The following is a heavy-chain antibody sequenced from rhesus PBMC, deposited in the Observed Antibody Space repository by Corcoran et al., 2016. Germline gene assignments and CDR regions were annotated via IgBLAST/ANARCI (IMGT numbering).Heavy chain of an antibody. V-gene: IGHV4S10*01. Sequence: QVQLQESGPGVVKPSETLSLTCAVSGGSISDSYRWSWIRQPPGKGLEWIGYIYGSSMSTNYNPSLQSRVTISKDTSKNQFSLKLSSVTAADTAVYYCARVLAGDWGQGVLVTVSS. CDR3: ARVLAGD. CDR2: IYGSSMST. CDR1: GGSISDSYR. D-gene: IGHD6-25*01. J-gene: IGHJ4*01.